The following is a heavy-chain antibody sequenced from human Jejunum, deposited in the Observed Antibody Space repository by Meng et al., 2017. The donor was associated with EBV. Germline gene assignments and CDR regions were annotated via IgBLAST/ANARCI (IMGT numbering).Heavy chain of an antibody. CDR2: INTRTGNP. J-gene: IGHJ4*02. Sequence: VKLVQSGSELKKPGASVKVSCKASGYTFSRYAMNWVRQAPGQGLEWMGWINTRTGNPAYAQGFTGRFVFSLDTSVSTAYLQISSLKAEDTAVYYCASDISTATFGYWGQGTLVTVSS. D-gene: IGHD2-21*02. CDR1: GYTFSRYA. CDR3: ASDISTATFGY. V-gene: IGHV7-4-1*02.